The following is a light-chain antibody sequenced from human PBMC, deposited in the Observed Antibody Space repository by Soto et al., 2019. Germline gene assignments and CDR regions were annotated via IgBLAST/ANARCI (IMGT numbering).Light chain of an antibody. CDR2: DAS. V-gene: IGKV1-33*01. CDR1: QDISNY. Sequence: DIQMTQSPSSLSASVGDRVTINCQASQDISNYLNWYQQKPGKAPKLLIYDASNLQIGVPSRFSGSGSGTDFTFTISSLQPEDIATYYCQQYDNLPLTFGGGTKVEIK. J-gene: IGKJ4*01. CDR3: QQYDNLPLT.